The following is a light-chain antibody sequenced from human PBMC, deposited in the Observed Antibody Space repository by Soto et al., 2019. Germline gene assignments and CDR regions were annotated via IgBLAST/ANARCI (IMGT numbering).Light chain of an antibody. CDR2: DAS. Sequence: EIVMTQSPATLSVSPGETVTLSCRASQNILNKLAWYQQKHGQTPRLLIFDASTRATGIPARFSGSGSVTEFTLTISSLQSEDFAVYYCQHYNDWALTFGGGTKVDIK. V-gene: IGKV3-15*01. CDR1: QNILNK. J-gene: IGKJ4*01. CDR3: QHYNDWALT.